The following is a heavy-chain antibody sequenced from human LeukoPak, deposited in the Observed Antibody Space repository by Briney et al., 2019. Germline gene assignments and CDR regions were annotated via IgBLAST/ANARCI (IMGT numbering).Heavy chain of an antibody. V-gene: IGHV1-3*01. CDR3: ARAGYDFWSGRHFDY. CDR2: INADNGNT. D-gene: IGHD3-3*01. Sequence: ASVKVSCKASGNTFTNNVIHWVRQALGHRLEWMGWINADNGNTKYSQKFQGRVTMTTDTSTSTAYMELRSLRSDDTAVYYCARAGYDFWSGRHFDYWGQGTLVTVSS. CDR1: GNTFTNNV. J-gene: IGHJ4*02.